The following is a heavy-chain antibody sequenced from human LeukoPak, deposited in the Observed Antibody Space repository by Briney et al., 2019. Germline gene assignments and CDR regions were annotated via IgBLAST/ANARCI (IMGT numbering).Heavy chain of an antibody. D-gene: IGHD6-13*01. V-gene: IGHV4-39*01. Sequence: SETLSLTCTVSGGSISSSSYYWGWIRQPPGKGLEWIGSIYYSGSTYYNPSLKSRVTISVDTSKNQFSLKLSSVTAADTAVYYCARRGIAAAGTDYWGQGTLVTVSS. CDR2: IYYSGST. CDR1: GGSISSSSYY. CDR3: ARRGIAAAGTDY. J-gene: IGHJ4*02.